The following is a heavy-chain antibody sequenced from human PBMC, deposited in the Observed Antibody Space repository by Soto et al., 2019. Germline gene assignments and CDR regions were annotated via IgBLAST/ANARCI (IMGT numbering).Heavy chain of an antibody. CDR1: GGSFSDYI. D-gene: IGHD1-26*01. CDR3: ARGLISGSHYSGGWYYFDS. J-gene: IGHJ4*02. Sequence: SETLSLTCDVYGGSFSDYIWTWIRQTPGKGLQWIGQINHSGSANYNPSLKSRVTISVHTSSSQFSLELSSVTAADTAVYYCARGLISGSHYSGGWYYFDSWGQGTQVT. V-gene: IGHV4-34*01. CDR2: INHSGSA.